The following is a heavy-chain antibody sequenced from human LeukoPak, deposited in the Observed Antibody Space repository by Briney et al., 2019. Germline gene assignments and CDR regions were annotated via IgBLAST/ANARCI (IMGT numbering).Heavy chain of an antibody. V-gene: IGHV4-4*02. CDR3: ARDQPASGTGFFDP. CDR2: IYHSGST. J-gene: IGHJ5*02. CDR1: GGSFSSSNW. D-gene: IGHD3-10*01. Sequence: SETLSLTCAVSGGSFSSSNWRTWVRPPPGKGLEWIGEIYHSGSTNYNPSLKSRVTISVDKSKNQFSLKLSSVTAADTALYYCARDQPASGTGFFDPWGQGTLVTVSS.